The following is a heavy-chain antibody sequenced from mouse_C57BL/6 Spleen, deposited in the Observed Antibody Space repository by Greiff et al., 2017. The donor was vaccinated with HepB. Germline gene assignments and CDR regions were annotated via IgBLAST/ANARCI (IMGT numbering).Heavy chain of an antibody. CDR3: ARHYYGSSPGWYFDV. V-gene: IGHV14-2*01. Sequence: DVKLQESGAELVKPGASVKLSCTASGFNIKDYYMHWVKQRTEQGLEWIGRIDPEDGETKYAPKFQGKATITADTSSNTAYLQLSSLTSEDTAVYYGARHYYGSSPGWYFDVWGTGTTVTVSS. CDR2: IDPEDGET. CDR1: GFNIKDYY. J-gene: IGHJ1*03. D-gene: IGHD1-1*01.